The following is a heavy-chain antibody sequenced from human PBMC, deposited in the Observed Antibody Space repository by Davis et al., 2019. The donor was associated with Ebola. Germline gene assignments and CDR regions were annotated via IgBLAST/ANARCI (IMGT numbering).Heavy chain of an antibody. D-gene: IGHD3-16*01. Sequence: SETLSLTCTVSGGSISSYYWSWIRQPPGKGLEWIGYIYYSGSTNYNPSLKSRVTISVDTSKNQFSLKLSSVTAADTAVYYCARGRGMSTFGGVRFDYWGQGTLVTVSS. CDR1: GGSISSYY. CDR2: IYYSGST. CDR3: ARGRGMSTFGGVRFDY. V-gene: IGHV4-59*01. J-gene: IGHJ4*02.